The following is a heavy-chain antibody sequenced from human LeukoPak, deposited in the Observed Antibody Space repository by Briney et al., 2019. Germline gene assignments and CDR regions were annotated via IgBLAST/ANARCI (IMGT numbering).Heavy chain of an antibody. D-gene: IGHD5-24*01. CDR2: IIPIFGTA. CDR3: ARFPEMATIRDWFDP. V-gene: IGHV1-69*05. CDR1: GGTFSSYA. Sequence: SVKVSCKASGGTFSSYAISWVRQAPGQGLEWMGGIIPIFGTANYAQKFQGRVTITTDESTNTAYMELSSLRSEDTAVYYCARFPEMATIRDWFDPWGQGTLVTVSS. J-gene: IGHJ5*02.